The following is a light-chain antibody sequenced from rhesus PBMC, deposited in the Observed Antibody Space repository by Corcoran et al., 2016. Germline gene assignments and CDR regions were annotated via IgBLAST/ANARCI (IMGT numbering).Light chain of an antibody. Sequence: DIVMTQSPDSLAVSLGERVTINFKSSQSLLYSTNNKNYLAWYQQKPGQDPKLLIYWASTRESGVPNRVSGSGSRTDFTLTINGLKAEDLVVYYCQQYYSSPLTFGGGAKVEIK. V-gene: IGKV4-1*01. CDR1: QSLLYSTNNKNY. CDR2: WAS. CDR3: QQYYSSPLT. J-gene: IGKJ4*01.